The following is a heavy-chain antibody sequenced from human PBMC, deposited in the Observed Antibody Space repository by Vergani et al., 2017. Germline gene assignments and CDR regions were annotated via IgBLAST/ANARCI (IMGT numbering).Heavy chain of an antibody. CDR3: ARLGWELHGDY. Sequence: QVQLQESGPGLVKPSETLSLTCTVSGGSISSYYWSWIRQPPGKGLEWIWYIYYSGSTNYNPSLKSRVTISVDTSKNQFSLKLSSVTAADTAVYYCARLGWELHGDYWGQGTLVTVSS. CDR2: IYYSGST. D-gene: IGHD1-26*01. V-gene: IGHV4-59*01. J-gene: IGHJ4*02. CDR1: GGSISSYY.